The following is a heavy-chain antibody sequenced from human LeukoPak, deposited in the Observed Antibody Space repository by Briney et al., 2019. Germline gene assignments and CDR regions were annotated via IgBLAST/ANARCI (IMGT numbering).Heavy chain of an antibody. CDR3: ARGRGVVVPAAIHNWSDP. D-gene: IGHD2-2*01. J-gene: IGHJ5*02. V-gene: IGHV4-34*01. CDR2: INHSGST. Sequence: PSETLSLTCAVYGGSFSGYYWSWIRQPPGKGLEWIGEINHSGSTNYNPSLKSRVTISVDTSKNQFSLKLSSVTAADTAVYYCARGRGVVVPAAIHNWSDPWGQGTLVTVSS. CDR1: GGSFSGYY.